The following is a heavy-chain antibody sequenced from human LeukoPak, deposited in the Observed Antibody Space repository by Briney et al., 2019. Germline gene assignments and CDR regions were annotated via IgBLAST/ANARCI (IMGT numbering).Heavy chain of an antibody. CDR3: ARKGYSSGYWFDP. CDR2: IYHSGST. Sequence: GSLRLSCAASGFTLSNAWMHWVRQAPGKGLEWIGEIYHSGSTNYNPSLKSRVTISVDKSKNQFSLKLSSVTAADTAVYYCARKGYSSGYWFDPWGQGTLVTVSS. V-gene: IGHV4-4*02. CDR1: GFTLSNAW. J-gene: IGHJ5*02. D-gene: IGHD6-25*01.